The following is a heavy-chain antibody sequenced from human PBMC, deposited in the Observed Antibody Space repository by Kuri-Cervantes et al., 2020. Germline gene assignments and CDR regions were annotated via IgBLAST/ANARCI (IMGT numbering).Heavy chain of an antibody. CDR2: ISAYNGNT. CDR1: GYTFTSYG. V-gene: IGHV1-18*01. Sequence: ASVKVSCKASGYTFTSYGISWVRQAPGQGLEWMGWISAYNGNTNYAQKLQGRVTMTRDRSMSTAYMELSSLRSEDTAVYYCARGRYYDILTGYYQLERFDPWGQGTLVTVSS. J-gene: IGHJ5*02. CDR3: ARGRYYDILTGYYQLERFDP. D-gene: IGHD3-9*01.